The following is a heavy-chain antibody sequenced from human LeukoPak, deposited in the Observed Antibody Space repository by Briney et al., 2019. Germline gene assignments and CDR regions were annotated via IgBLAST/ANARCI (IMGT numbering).Heavy chain of an antibody. CDR1: GYTFTSYE. Sequence: GASVKVSCKASGYTFTSYEMHWVRQAPGQGLEWMGLINPTGGSTGYAQKFQGRVTMTRDMSTSTVYMELSSLRSEDTAMYYCARALPHRRLMDTTTEQHWFDPWGQGTLVTVSS. V-gene: IGHV1-46*01. CDR3: ARALPHRRLMDTTTEQHWFDP. D-gene: IGHD5-18*01. CDR2: INPTGGST. J-gene: IGHJ5*02.